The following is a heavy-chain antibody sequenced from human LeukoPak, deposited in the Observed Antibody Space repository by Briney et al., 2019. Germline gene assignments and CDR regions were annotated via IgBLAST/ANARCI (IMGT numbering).Heavy chain of an antibody. Sequence: PSETLSLTCAVYGGSFSGYYWSWIRQPPGKGLEWIGEINHSGGTNYNPSLKSRVTISVDTSKKQFSLKLSSVTAADTAVYYCARGEGLHYYYYNMDVWGKGTTVTVSS. CDR1: GGSFSGYY. CDR3: ARGEGLHYYYYNMDV. J-gene: IGHJ6*03. CDR2: INHSGGT. V-gene: IGHV4-34*01.